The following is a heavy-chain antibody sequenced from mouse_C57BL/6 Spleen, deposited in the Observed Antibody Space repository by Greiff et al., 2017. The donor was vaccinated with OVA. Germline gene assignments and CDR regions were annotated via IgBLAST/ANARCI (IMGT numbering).Heavy chain of an antibody. V-gene: IGHV1-47*01. CDR1: GYTFTTYP. CDR3: ARGYYGSSYWYFDV. Sequence: VQLQQSGAELVKPGASVKMSRKASGYTFTTYPIEWMKQNHGKSLEWIGNFHPYNDDTKYNEKFKGKATLTVEKSSSTVYLELSRLTSDDSAVYYCARGYYGSSYWYFDVWGTGTTVTVSS. J-gene: IGHJ1*03. CDR2: FHPYNDDT. D-gene: IGHD1-1*01.